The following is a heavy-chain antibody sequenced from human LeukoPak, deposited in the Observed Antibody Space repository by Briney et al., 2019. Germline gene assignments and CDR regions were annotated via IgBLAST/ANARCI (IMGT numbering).Heavy chain of an antibody. CDR1: GYTYTNYG. CDR2: ISAYNGNT. Sequence: ASVKVSCKASGYTYTNYGISWVRQAPGQGLEWMGWISAYNGNTNYAQKLQGRVTMTTDTSTSTAYMELRSLRSDDTAVYYCASSAGYDILTAYLLDYWGQGTLVTVSS. V-gene: IGHV1-18*01. J-gene: IGHJ4*02. CDR3: ASSAGYDILTAYLLDY. D-gene: IGHD3-9*01.